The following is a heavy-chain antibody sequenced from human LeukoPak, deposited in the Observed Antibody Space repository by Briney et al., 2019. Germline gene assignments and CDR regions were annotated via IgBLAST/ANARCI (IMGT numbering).Heavy chain of an antibody. J-gene: IGHJ4*02. Sequence: GGSLRLSHASSGFTHNLYAMTGVTQAPGKGLEWVSTITGSGGYTYYADSVKGRFSISRDNAKNTLYLQMNSLRAEDTAVYFCARGVGGNSYGLSYWGQGTLVTVSS. CDR3: ARGVGGNSYGLSY. CDR2: ITGSGGYT. CDR1: GFTHNLYA. V-gene: IGHV3-23*01. D-gene: IGHD5-18*01.